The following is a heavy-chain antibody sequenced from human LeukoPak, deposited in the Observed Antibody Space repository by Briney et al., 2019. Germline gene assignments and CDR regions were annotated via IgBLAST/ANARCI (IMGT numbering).Heavy chain of an antibody. CDR3: ARSTSYGSGQGIDP. V-gene: IGHV3-30*03. Sequence: GRSLRLSCAASGFTLSSFAMHWVRQAPGKGLEWVAFISYDGSNKYYPDSVKGRFTISRDTSKNTLFLQLNSLRDEDTAVYYCARSTSYGSGQGIDPWGQGTLVTVSS. CDR1: GFTLSSFA. J-gene: IGHJ5*02. CDR2: ISYDGSNK. D-gene: IGHD3-10*01.